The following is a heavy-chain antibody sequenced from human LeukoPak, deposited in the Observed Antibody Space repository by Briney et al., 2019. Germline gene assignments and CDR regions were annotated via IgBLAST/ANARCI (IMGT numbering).Heavy chain of an antibody. V-gene: IGHV3-48*04. Sequence: PGGSLRLSCAASGFTFSSYTMNWVRQAPGKGLEWVSYISSDGSTIYYADSMKGRFTISRDNAKNSLYLQMNSQRAEDTAVYYCAREDYGDAFAYWGQGTLVTVSS. CDR2: ISSDGSTI. D-gene: IGHD4-17*01. J-gene: IGHJ4*02. CDR1: GFTFSSYT. CDR3: AREDYGDAFAY.